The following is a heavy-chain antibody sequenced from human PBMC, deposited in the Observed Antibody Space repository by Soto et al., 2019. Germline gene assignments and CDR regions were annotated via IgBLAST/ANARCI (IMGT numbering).Heavy chain of an antibody. V-gene: IGHV4-30-4*01. CDR2: IYYSGST. Sequence: QVQLQESGPGLVKPSQTLSLTCTVSGGSISSGDYYWSWIRQPPGKGLEWIGYIYYSGSTYYNPSLTSRVTISVDTPKNQLSLQLSSVAAADTAVYYCARAQGSGFLVSWGQGTQVTVPS. J-gene: IGHJ4*02. CDR1: GGSISSGDYY. D-gene: IGHD3-10*01. CDR3: ARAQGSGFLVS.